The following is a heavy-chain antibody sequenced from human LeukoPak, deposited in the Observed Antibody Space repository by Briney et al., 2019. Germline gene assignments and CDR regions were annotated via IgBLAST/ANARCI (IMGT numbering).Heavy chain of an antibody. J-gene: IGHJ5*02. D-gene: IGHD2-8*01. CDR1: GFTFSNYW. V-gene: IGHV3-74*01. CDR2: INSDGSIR. CDR3: ARVGYCTNGVCYSSHWFDP. Sequence: GGSLRLSCAASGFTFSNYWMHWVRQAPGKGLVWVSRINSDGSIRSYADSVKGRFTISRDNAENTLYLQMNSLRAEDTAVYYCARVGYCTNGVCYSSHWFDPWGQGTLVTVFS.